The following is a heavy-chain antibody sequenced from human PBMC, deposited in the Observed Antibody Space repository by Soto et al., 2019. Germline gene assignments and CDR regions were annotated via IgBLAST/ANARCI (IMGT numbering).Heavy chain of an antibody. CDR1: GGSFSGYY. V-gene: IGHV4-34*01. D-gene: IGHD3-3*01. J-gene: IGHJ4*02. CDR3: ASEYDFWSGYYSY. Sequence: SETLSLTCAVYGGSFSGYYWSWIRQPPGKGLEWIGEINHSGSTNYNSSLKSRVTISVDTSKNQFSLKLSSVTAADTAVYYCASEYDFWSGYYSYWGQGTLVTVSS. CDR2: INHSGST.